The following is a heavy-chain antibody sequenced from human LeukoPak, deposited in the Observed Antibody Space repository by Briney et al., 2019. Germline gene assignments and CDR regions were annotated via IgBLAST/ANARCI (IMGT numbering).Heavy chain of an antibody. V-gene: IGHV4-59*08. Sequence: SETLSLTCTIYGGSISSYYWNWIRQPPGKGLEWIGYISHSGSTDYKSSPKSRVTISGDTSKNQFSLRLSSVTAADTAVYYCARSSSGSYYNDWGQGTLVTVSS. CDR1: GGSISSYY. J-gene: IGHJ4*02. CDR3: ARSSSGSYYND. CDR2: ISHSGST. D-gene: IGHD1-26*01.